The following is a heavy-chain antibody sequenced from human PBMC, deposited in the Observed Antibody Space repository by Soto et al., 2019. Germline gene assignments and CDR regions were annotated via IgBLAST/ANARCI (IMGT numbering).Heavy chain of an antibody. CDR3: ARARIAASPPHH. CDR2: ISAYNGNT. CDR1: GYTFTSYG. D-gene: IGHD6-13*01. Sequence: ASVKVSCKASGYTFTSYGISWVRQAPGQGLEWMGWISAYNGNTNYAQKLQGRVTITADESTSTAYMELSSLRSEDTAVYYCARARIAASPPHHWGQGTLVTV. V-gene: IGHV1-18*04. J-gene: IGHJ1*01.